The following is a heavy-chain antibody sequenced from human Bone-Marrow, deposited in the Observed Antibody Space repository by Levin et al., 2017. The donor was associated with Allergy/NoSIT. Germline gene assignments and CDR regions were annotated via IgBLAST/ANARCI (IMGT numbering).Heavy chain of an antibody. V-gene: IGHV3-9*01. CDR3: ARDSGYCSGGICYSRFDP. J-gene: IGHJ5*02. CDR1: GFTFHDFA. Sequence: GGSLRLSCVASGFTFHDFAMNWVRQTPGKGLEWVSGISLNGETIVYADSVKGRFTISRDNAKSALYLLMNSLRVEDTAVYYCARDSGYCSGGICYSRFDPWGQGTLVTVSS. D-gene: IGHD2-15*01. CDR2: ISLNGETI.